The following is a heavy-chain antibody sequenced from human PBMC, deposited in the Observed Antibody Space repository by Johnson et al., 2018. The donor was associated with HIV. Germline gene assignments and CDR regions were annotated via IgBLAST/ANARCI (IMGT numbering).Heavy chain of an antibody. CDR3: TRWGGAFDI. CDR2: ISYDGSNK. CDR1: GFTFSSYA. J-gene: IGHJ3*02. Sequence: VQLVESGGGVVQPGRSLRLSCAASGFTFSSYAMHWVRQAPGKGLDWVAVISYDGSNKYYADSVKGRFTISRDNSKNTLYLQMNSLRAEDTALYYCTRWGGAFDIWGQGTMVTVSS. V-gene: IGHV3-30*04. D-gene: IGHD3-10*01.